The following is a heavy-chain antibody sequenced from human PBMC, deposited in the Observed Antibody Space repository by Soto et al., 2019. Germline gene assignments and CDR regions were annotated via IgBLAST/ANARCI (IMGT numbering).Heavy chain of an antibody. D-gene: IGHD3-10*01. CDR2: VNPNNGHT. CDR1: GYTFTSYD. CDR3: VRLFYYGSGSCVE. Sequence: QVQLVQSGAEVKKPGASVKVSCKASGYTFTSYDINWVRQATGQGLEWMGWVNPNNGHTGYAQKFQGRVTMTRNTSISTAYMELDSLRSEDTAVYYCVRLFYYGSGSCVEWGQGTLVTVSS. J-gene: IGHJ4*02. V-gene: IGHV1-8*01.